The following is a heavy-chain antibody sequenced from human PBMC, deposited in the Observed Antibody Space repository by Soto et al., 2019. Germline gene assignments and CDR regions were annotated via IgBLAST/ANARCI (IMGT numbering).Heavy chain of an antibody. CDR3: ARGGWGDFDY. J-gene: IGHJ4*02. Sequence: QVQLQESGPGLVKPSETLSLTCTVSGGSISSYYWSWIRQPPGKGLEWIGYIYYSGSTNYNPSLKSRGTISVDTSKNQFSLKLSSVTAADTAVYYCARGGWGDFDYWGQGTLVTVSS. CDR2: IYYSGST. CDR1: GGSISSYY. D-gene: IGHD3-10*01. V-gene: IGHV4-59*01.